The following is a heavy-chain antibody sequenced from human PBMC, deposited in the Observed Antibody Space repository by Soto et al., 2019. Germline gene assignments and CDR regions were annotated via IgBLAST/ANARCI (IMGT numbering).Heavy chain of an antibody. V-gene: IGHV3-30-3*01. CDR1: GFTFSSYA. D-gene: IGHD2-2*01. J-gene: IGHJ4*02. Sequence: ESGGGVVQPGRSLRLSCAASGFTFSSYAMHWVRQAPGKGLEWVAVISYDGSNKYYADSVKGRFTISRDNSKNTLYLQMNSLRAEDTAVYYCARDRRYCSSTSCYRGKYSSGGYFDYWGQGTLVTVSS. CDR2: ISYDGSNK. CDR3: ARDRRYCSSTSCYRGKYSSGGYFDY.